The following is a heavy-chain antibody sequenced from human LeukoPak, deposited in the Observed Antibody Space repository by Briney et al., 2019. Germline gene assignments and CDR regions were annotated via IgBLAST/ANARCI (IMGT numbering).Heavy chain of an antibody. CDR2: IYHSGST. CDR1: GDSISGYY. J-gene: IGHJ4*02. CDR3: ARVWREDIVVVPAAMFDY. V-gene: IGHV4-38-2*02. Sequence: SETLSLTCTVSGDSISGYYWGWIRQPPGKGLEWIGSIYHSGSTYYNPSLKSRVTISVDTSKNQFSLKLSSVTAADTAVYYCARVWREDIVVVPAAMFDYWGQGTLVTVSS. D-gene: IGHD2-2*01.